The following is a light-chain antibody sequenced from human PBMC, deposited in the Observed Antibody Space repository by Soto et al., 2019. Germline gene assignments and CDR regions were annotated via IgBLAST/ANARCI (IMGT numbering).Light chain of an antibody. J-gene: IGKJ1*01. Sequence: DIQMTQYPSSLSASVGDRVTITCRARQSISSYVNWYQQKPGKAPKLLIYAASSLQSGVPSRFSGSGSGTDFTLTISSLQPEDFATYYCQQSYSTPPWTFGQGTKVEIK. CDR2: AAS. CDR1: QSISSY. CDR3: QQSYSTPPWT. V-gene: IGKV1-39*01.